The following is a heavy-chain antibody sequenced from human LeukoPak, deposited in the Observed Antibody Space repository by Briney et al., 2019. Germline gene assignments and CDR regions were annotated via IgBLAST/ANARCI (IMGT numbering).Heavy chain of an antibody. CDR3: ARDRPGIAAAGV. J-gene: IGHJ4*02. D-gene: IGHD6-13*01. CDR1: GFTFSSYA. Sequence: PGGSLRLSCSASGFTFSSYAMHWVRQAPGKGLEYVSAISSNGGSTYYADSVKGRFTVSRDNSKNTLYLQMSSLRAEDTAVYYCARDRPGIAAAGVWGQGTLVTVSS. CDR2: ISSNGGST. V-gene: IGHV3-64D*06.